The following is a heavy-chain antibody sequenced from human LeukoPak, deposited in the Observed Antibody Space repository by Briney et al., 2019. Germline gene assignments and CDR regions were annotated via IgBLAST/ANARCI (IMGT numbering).Heavy chain of an antibody. Sequence: GASVKVSCKASGYTSTSYGISWVRQAPGQGLEWMGWISAYNGNTNYAQKLQGRVTMTTDTSTSTAYMELRSLRSDDTAVYYCARAATSYDSTKYFQHWGQGTLVTVSS. V-gene: IGHV1-18*01. CDR3: ARAATSYDSTKYFQH. D-gene: IGHD3-22*01. CDR1: GYTSTSYG. CDR2: ISAYNGNT. J-gene: IGHJ1*01.